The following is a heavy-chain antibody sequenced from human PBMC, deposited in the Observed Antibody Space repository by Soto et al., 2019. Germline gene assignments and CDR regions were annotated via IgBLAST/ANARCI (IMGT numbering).Heavy chain of an antibody. Sequence: SETLSLTCTVSGGSISSYYWSWIRQPPGKGLEWIGYIYYSGSTNYNPSLKSRVTISVDTSKNQFSLKLSSVTAADTAVYYCARGEGYSYGYGWFDPWGQGTLVTVS. CDR2: IYYSGST. CDR3: ARGEGYSYGYGWFDP. D-gene: IGHD5-18*01. V-gene: IGHV4-59*01. J-gene: IGHJ5*02. CDR1: GGSISSYY.